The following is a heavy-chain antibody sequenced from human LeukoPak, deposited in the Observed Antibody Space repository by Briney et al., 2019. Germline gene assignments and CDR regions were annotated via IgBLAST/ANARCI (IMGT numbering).Heavy chain of an antibody. J-gene: IGHJ4*02. D-gene: IGHD2-21*02. CDR1: GGSFSGYY. V-gene: IGHV4-34*01. CDR2: INHSGST. CDR3: ARGLAYCGGDCYPFFDY. Sequence: SETLSLTCAVYGGSFSGYYWGWIRQPPGKGLEWIGEINHSGSTNYNPSLKSRVTISVDTSKNQFSLKLSSVTAADTAVYYCARGLAYCGGDCYPFFDYWGQGTLVTVSS.